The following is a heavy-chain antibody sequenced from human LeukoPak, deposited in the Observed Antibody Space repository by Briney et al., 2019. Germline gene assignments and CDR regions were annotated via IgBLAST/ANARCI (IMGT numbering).Heavy chain of an antibody. CDR2: INPNSGGT. V-gene: IGHV1-2*02. Sequence: GASVKVSCKASGYTFTGYYMHWVRQAPGQGLEWMAWINPNSGGTNYAQKFQGRVTMTRDTSISTAYMELSRLRSDDTAVYYCARDGAYCGGDCYPSMYYFDYWGQGTLVTVSS. J-gene: IGHJ4*02. CDR3: ARDGAYCGGDCYPSMYYFDY. CDR1: GYTFTGYY. D-gene: IGHD2-21*01.